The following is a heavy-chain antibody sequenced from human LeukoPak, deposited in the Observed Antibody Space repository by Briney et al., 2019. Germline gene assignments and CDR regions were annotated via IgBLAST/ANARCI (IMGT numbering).Heavy chain of an antibody. Sequence: GGSLRLSCAASGFIFSTYSMNWVRQAPGKGLEWVSYISSGGRTIYYADSVKGRFTISRDSAKNSLYLQMNSLRAEDTAVYYCARGGPDSSGYYHSISDWGQGTLVTVSS. V-gene: IGHV3-48*04. CDR3: ARGGPDSSGYYHSISD. CDR1: GFIFSTYS. D-gene: IGHD3-22*01. J-gene: IGHJ4*02. CDR2: ISSGGRTI.